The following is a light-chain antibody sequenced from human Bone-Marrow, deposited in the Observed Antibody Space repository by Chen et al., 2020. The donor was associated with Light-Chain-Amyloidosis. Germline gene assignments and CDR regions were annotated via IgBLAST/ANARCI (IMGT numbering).Light chain of an antibody. CDR1: SSNIGAGYN. J-gene: IGLJ1*01. Sequence: QSVLTQPPSVPGAPGQRVTISCTGTSSNIGAGYNVHWYQHLPGRAPKLLIHDDTNRPSGVPDRFSASKSGTSASLAITGLQAEDEADYYCQSYDNSLSGFYVFGTGTQVSVL. CDR2: DDT. CDR3: QSYDNSLSGFYV. V-gene: IGLV1-40*01.